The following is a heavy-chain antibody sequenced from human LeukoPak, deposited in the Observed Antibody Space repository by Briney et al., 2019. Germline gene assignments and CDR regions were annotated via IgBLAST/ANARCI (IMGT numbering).Heavy chain of an antibody. V-gene: IGHV1-2*02. CDR1: GYTFTGYY. D-gene: IGHD6-19*01. Sequence: ASVKVSYKASGYTFTGYYMHWVRQAPGQGLEWMGWINPNSGGTNYAQKFQGRVTMTRDTSISTAYMELSRLRSDDTAVYYCAREDSSGWYLWGGAFDIWGQGTMVTVSS. CDR3: AREDSSGWYLWGGAFDI. J-gene: IGHJ3*02. CDR2: INPNSGGT.